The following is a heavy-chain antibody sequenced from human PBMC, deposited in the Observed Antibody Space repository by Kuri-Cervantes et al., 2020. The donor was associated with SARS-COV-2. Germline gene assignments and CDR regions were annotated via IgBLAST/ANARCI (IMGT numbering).Heavy chain of an antibody. V-gene: IGHV1-2*02. CDR1: GYTFTSYG. J-gene: IGHJ5*02. CDR2: INPNSGGT. CDR3: ARDLWSVVRGVIARWFDP. D-gene: IGHD3-10*01. Sequence: ASVKVSCKASGYTFTSYGISWVRQAPGQGLEWMGWINPNSGGTNYAQKFQGRVTMTRDTSISTAYMELSRLRSDDTAVYYCARDLWSVVRGVIARWFDPWGQGTLVTVSS.